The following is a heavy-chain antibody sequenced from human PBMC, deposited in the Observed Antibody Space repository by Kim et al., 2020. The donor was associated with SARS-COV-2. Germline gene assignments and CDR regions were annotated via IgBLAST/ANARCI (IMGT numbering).Heavy chain of an antibody. J-gene: IGHJ6*02. V-gene: IGHV3-15*01. CDR1: GFTFSNAW. D-gene: IGHD2-21*02. CDR3: TTDPPGSRSVTATNSYGMDV. Sequence: GGSLRLSCAASGFTFSNAWMSWVRQAPGKGLEWVGRIKSKTDGGTTDYAAPVKGRFTISRDDSKNTLYLQMNSLKTEDTAVYYCTTDPPGSRSVTATNSYGMDVWGQGTTVTVSS. CDR2: IKSKTDGGTT.